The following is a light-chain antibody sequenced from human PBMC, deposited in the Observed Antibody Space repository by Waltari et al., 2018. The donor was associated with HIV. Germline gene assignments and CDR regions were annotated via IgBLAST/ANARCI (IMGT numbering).Light chain of an antibody. CDR3: QQYNNWPWT. CDR1: QSVNNL. CDR2: GAS. V-gene: IGKV3-15*01. Sequence: DIVMTQSPATLSVSPGERATLSCRASQSVNNLLAWYQQKPGRAPRLLIYGASNRATGIPARFSGSGSRTEFTLAISSLQSEDFAVYYCQQYNNWPWTFGQGTKVEIK. J-gene: IGKJ1*01.